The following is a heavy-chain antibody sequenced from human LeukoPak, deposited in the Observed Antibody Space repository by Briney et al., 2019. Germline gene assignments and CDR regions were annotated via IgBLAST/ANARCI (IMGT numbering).Heavy chain of an antibody. Sequence: GASVKVSCKVSGYTLTELSMHWVRQAPGKGLEWMGGFDPEDGETIYAQKFQGRVTMTEDTSTDTAYMELSSLRSEDTAVYYCATSPGGVGPLTREAFDIWGQGTMVTVSS. CDR3: ATSPGGVGPLTREAFDI. J-gene: IGHJ3*02. CDR2: FDPEDGET. CDR1: GYTLTELS. D-gene: IGHD3-16*01. V-gene: IGHV1-24*01.